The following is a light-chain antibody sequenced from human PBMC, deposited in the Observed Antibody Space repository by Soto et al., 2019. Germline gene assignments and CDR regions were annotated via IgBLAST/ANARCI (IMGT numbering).Light chain of an antibody. Sequence: QSALTQPPSASGSPGQSVTISCTGTSSDVGAYHYVSWYQQHAGKAPKLVIYEVTKRPSGVPDRFSGSKSANTASLTGSGRQAEDEADYYCSSFASSNTWVFGGGTKLTVL. J-gene: IGLJ3*02. CDR2: EVT. V-gene: IGLV2-8*01. CDR1: SSDVGAYHY. CDR3: SSFASSNTWV.